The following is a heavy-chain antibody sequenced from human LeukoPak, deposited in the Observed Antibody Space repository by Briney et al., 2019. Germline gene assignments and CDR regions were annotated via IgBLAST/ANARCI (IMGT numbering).Heavy chain of an antibody. CDR1: GFSFSSYG. CDR3: ARDQRGFSYSKYYFDY. J-gene: IGHJ4*02. CDR2: IWYDGTNK. D-gene: IGHD5-18*01. Sequence: GGSLRLSCAASGFSFSSYGMHWVRQAPGKGLEWVAVIWYDGTNKYYADSVKGRFTISRDNSKNTLYLQMNSLRAEDTAVYYGARDQRGFSYSKYYFDYWGQGTLVTVSS. V-gene: IGHV3-33*01.